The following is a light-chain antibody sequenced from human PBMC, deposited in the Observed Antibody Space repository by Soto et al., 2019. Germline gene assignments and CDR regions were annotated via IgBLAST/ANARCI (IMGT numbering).Light chain of an antibody. CDR3: QQRSNWPPYN. J-gene: IGKJ2*01. V-gene: IGKV3-11*01. Sequence: EMVLTQSPATLSLSPGERATLSCRASQSVSSYLAWYQQKPGQAPRLLIYDASNRATGIPARLSGSGSGTDFTLPISSLEPEDLAVYYCQQRSNWPPYNFGHGNKLES. CDR1: QSVSSY. CDR2: DAS.